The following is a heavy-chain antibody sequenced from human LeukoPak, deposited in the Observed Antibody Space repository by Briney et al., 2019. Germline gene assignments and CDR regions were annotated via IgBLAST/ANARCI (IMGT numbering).Heavy chain of an antibody. V-gene: IGHV3-66*01. CDR1: GFTVSSNY. J-gene: IGHJ3*02. CDR3: ASGGGATRSGYAFDM. D-gene: IGHD1-26*01. CDR2: IYSGGST. Sequence: GGSLRLSCAASGFTVSSNYMSWDRQAPGKGLEWVSVIYSGGSTYYADSVKGRFTISRDNSKNTLYLQMNSLRAEDTAVYYCASGGGATRSGYAFDMWGQGTLVTVSS.